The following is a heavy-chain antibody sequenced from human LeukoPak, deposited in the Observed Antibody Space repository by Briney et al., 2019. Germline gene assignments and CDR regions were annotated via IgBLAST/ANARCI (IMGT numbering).Heavy chain of an antibody. CDR3: ARASFGVIVGPDY. CDR1: GFTFSSYA. Sequence: PGGSLRLSCAASGFTFSSYAMSWVRQAPGKGLEWVPAISGSGGSTYYADSVKGRFTISRDNSKNTLSLQMNSLRAEDTAVYYCARASFGVIVGPDYWGQGTLVTVSS. V-gene: IGHV3-23*01. CDR2: ISGSGGST. D-gene: IGHD3-3*01. J-gene: IGHJ4*02.